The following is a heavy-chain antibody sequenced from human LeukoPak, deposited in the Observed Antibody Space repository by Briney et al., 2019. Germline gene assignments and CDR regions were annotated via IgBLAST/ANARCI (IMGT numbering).Heavy chain of an antibody. Sequence: SQTLSLTCAVSGGSISSGCYSWSWIRQPPGKGLEWIGYIYHSGSTYYNPSLKSRVTISVDRSKNQFSLKLSSVTAADTAVYYCARSQAWGWFDPWGQGTLVTVSS. V-gene: IGHV4-30-2*01. D-gene: IGHD7-27*01. J-gene: IGHJ5*02. CDR3: ARSQAWGWFDP. CDR1: GGSISSGCYS. CDR2: IYHSGST.